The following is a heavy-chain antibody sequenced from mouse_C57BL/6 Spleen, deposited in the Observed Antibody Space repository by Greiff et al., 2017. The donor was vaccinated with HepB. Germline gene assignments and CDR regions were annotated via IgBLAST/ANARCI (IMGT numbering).Heavy chain of an antibody. D-gene: IGHD1-1*01. CDR3: AREGLLGSWFAY. Sequence: VHLVESGAELVKPGASVKISCKASGYAFSSYWMNWVKQRPGKGLEWIGQIYPGDGDTNYNGKFKGKATLTADKSSSTAYMQLSSLTSEDSAVYFCAREGLLGSWFAYWGQGTLVTVSA. CDR1: GYAFSSYW. CDR2: IYPGDGDT. V-gene: IGHV1-80*01. J-gene: IGHJ3*01.